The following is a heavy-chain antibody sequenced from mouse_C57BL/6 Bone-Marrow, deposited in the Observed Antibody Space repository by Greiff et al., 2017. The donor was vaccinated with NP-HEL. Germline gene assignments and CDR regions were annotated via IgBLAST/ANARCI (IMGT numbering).Heavy chain of an antibody. J-gene: IGHJ2*01. V-gene: IGHV1-15*01. CDR2: LDPETGGT. Sequence: VKLMESGAELVRPGASVTLSCKASGYTFTDYEMHWVKQTPVHGLEWIGALDPETGGTAYNQKFKGKAILTADKSSSTAYMELRSLTSEDSAVYYCTRPNWDVGYWGQGTTLTVSS. D-gene: IGHD4-1*01. CDR3: TRPNWDVGY. CDR1: GYTFTDYE.